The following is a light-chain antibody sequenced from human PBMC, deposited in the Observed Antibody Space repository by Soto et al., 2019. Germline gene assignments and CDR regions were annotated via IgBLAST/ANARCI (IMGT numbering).Light chain of an antibody. CDR3: QSYDSSLRGYFV. V-gene: IGLV1-40*01. CDR1: SSNIGAGYD. CDR2: ANN. Sequence: QSVLTQPPSVSGAPGQRVTISCTGSSSNIGAGYDVHWYQQLPGTAPKLLIYANNNRPSGVPDRFSGSKSGTSASLAITGLQAEDEAEYYCQSYDSSLRGYFVFGTGTKVTVL. J-gene: IGLJ1*01.